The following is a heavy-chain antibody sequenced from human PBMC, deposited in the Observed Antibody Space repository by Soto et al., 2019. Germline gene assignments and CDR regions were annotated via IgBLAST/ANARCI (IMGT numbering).Heavy chain of an antibody. V-gene: IGHV1-18*01. D-gene: IGHD3-22*01. Sequence: ASVKVSCKASGYTFTSYGISWVRQAPGQGLEGMGWISDYNGNTNYARKLQGRVTMTTDTSTSTAYMELRSLRSDDTAVYYCARVSLLGRITMIVVTRWGDYWGQGTLVTVSS. CDR2: ISDYNGNT. J-gene: IGHJ4*02. CDR1: GYTFTSYG. CDR3: ARVSLLGRITMIVVTRWGDY.